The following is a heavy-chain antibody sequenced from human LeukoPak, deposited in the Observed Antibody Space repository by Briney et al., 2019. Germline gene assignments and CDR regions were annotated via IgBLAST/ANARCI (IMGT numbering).Heavy chain of an antibody. CDR2: IYHSGST. CDR1: GGSISSSNR. CDR3: ATLLCSSTTCYFAY. J-gene: IGHJ4*02. V-gene: IGHV4-4*02. D-gene: IGHD2-2*01. Sequence: PSETLSLTCAVSGGSISSSNRCSWVRPPPGKGLEWIGEIYHSGSTNYNPSLKSRVTISVDKSKNQFSLKLSSVTAADTAVYYCATLLCSSTTCYFAYWGQGTLVTVS.